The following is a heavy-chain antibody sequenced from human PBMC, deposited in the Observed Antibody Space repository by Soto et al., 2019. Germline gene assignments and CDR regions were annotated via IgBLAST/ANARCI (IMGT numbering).Heavy chain of an antibody. CDR1: GGTLSNYA. J-gene: IGHJ3*02. D-gene: IGHD1-26*01. CDR2: IIPILGSA. CDR3: ACRERVDAFDN. Sequence: QVQLVQSGAEVKKPGSSVKVSCKASGGTLSNYAISWVRQAPGQGLEWMGGIIPILGSANYAPKFQDRVTITADESTSTTYMELSSLRSGDAAVYYCACRERVDAFDNWGQGTMVTVSS. V-gene: IGHV1-69*01.